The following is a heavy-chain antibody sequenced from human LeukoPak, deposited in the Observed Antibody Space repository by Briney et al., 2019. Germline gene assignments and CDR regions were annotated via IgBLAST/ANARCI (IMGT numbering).Heavy chain of an antibody. CDR2: TRNKANSYTT. CDR1: GFTFSDHY. CDR3: ARYTAHDAFDI. V-gene: IGHV3-72*01. Sequence: GGSLRLSCAASGFTFSDHYMDWVRQAPGKGQEWVCRTRNKANSYTTEYAASVKGRFTISRDDSKNSLYLQMNSLKTEDTAVYYCARYTAHDAFDIWGQGTMVTVSS. J-gene: IGHJ3*02. D-gene: IGHD3-16*02.